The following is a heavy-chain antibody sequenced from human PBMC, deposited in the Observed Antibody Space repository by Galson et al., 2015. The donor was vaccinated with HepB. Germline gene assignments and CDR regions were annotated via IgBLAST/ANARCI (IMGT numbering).Heavy chain of an antibody. CDR3: ARVTSIYDFSSRAYSYYYYGMDV. CDR2: INTNTGTP. J-gene: IGHJ6*02. V-gene: IGHV7-4-1*02. D-gene: IGHD6-19*01. Sequence: SVKVSCKASGGTFSSYGISRVRQAPGQGLEWMGGINTNTGTPTYAQGFTGRFVFSLDTSVSTAYLQISSLKTEDTAVYYCARVTSIYDFSSRAYSYYYYGMDVWGQGTTVAVSS. CDR1: GGTFSSYG.